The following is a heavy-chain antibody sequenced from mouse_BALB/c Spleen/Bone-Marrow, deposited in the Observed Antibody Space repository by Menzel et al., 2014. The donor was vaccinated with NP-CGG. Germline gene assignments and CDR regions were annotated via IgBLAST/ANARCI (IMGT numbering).Heavy chain of an antibody. J-gene: IGHJ4*01. CDR1: GFNIKDTY. D-gene: IGHD2-2*01. V-gene: IGHV14-3*02. CDR2: IDPANGNT. Sequence: EVKVVESGAELVKPGASVKLSCTASGFNIKDTYMHWVKQRPEQGLEWIGRIDPANGNTKYDPKFQGKATITADTSSNTAYLQLSSLTSEDTAVYYCAGGWLPSYAMDYWGQGTSVTVSS. CDR3: AGGWLPSYAMDY.